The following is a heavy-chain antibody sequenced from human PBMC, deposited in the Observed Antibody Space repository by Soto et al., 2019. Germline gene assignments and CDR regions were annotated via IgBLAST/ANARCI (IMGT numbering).Heavy chain of an antibody. D-gene: IGHD3-10*01. CDR3: AAVWFGGNRFDP. J-gene: IGHJ5*02. V-gene: IGHV4-34*01. CDR2: ISHSGST. CDR1: GGSISSGGYY. Sequence: SETLSLTCAVSGGSISSGGYYWSWIRQPPGKGLEWIGEISHSGSTNYNPSLKSRLTISIDTSKNQFSLKLSSVTAADTAVYYCAAVWFGGNRFDPWGPGTLVTVSS.